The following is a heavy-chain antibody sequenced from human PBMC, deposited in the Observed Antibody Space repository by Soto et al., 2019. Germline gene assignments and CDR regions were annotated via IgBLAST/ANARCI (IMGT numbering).Heavy chain of an antibody. J-gene: IGHJ6*02. D-gene: IGHD6-19*01. V-gene: IGHV3-30*18. CDR3: AKDSFFWGSGWDLNGMDV. CDR1: GFTFSSYG. Sequence: QVQLVESGGGVVQPGRSLRLSCAASGFTFSSYGMYWVRQAPGKGLEWVAVISYDGSNIYYADSVKGRFTISRDNSKNTSYLQMNSLRAEDSAVYYCAKDSFFWGSGWDLNGMDVWGQGTTVTVSS. CDR2: ISYDGSNI.